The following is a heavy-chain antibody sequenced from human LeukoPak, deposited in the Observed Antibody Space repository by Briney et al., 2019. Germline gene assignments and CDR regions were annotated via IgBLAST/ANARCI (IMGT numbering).Heavy chain of an antibody. D-gene: IGHD4-23*01. CDR3: ASTTTVVTSSTYYYYGMDV. J-gene: IGHJ6*02. V-gene: IGHV4-59*01. CDR2: IYYSGST. Sequence: PEALSLTCTVSGGSISSYYWSWIRQPPGKGLEWIGYIYYSGSTNYNPSLKSRVTISVDTSKNQFSLKLSSVTAADTAVYYCASTTTVVTSSTYYYYGMDVWGQGTTVTVSS. CDR1: GGSISSYY.